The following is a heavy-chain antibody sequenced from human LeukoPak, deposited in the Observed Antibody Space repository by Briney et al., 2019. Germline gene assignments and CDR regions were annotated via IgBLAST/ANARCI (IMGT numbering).Heavy chain of an antibody. V-gene: IGHV4-34*01. CDR1: GGSFSGYY. J-gene: IGHJ5*02. D-gene: IGHD3-3*01. Sequence: PSETLSLTCAVYGGSFSGYYWSWIRQPPGKGLEWIGEINHSGSTNYNPSLKSRVTISVDTSKNQSSLKLSSVTAADTAVYYCARGFHYDFWSGYRDWFDPWGQGTLVTVSS. CDR3: ARGFHYDFWSGYRDWFDP. CDR2: INHSGST.